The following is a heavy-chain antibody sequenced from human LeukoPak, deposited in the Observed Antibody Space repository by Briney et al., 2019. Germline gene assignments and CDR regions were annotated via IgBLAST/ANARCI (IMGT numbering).Heavy chain of an antibody. Sequence: GGSLRLSCAASGFTFSSYSMNWVRQAPGKGLEWVSSISSSSSYIYYADSVKGRFTISGDNAKNSLYLQMNSLRAEDTAVYYCARDPLTLYDYYMDVWGKGTTVTVS. CDR3: ARDPLTLYDYYMDV. V-gene: IGHV3-21*01. J-gene: IGHJ6*03. CDR1: GFTFSSYS. CDR2: ISSSSSYI. D-gene: IGHD3-9*01.